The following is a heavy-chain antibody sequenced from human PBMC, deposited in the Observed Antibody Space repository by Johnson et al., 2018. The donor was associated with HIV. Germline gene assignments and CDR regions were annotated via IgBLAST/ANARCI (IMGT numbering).Heavy chain of an antibody. V-gene: IGHV3-9*01. CDR1: GFTFDDYA. D-gene: IGHD2-21*01. Sequence: VQLVESGGGLVQPGRSLRLSCAASGFTFDDYAMHWVRQAPGKGLEWVSGINWNGGSTGCADSVKGRFTISRDNAKNSLYLQMTSLRAEDTALYYCARGFWRQVIPGAFDIWGQGTMVTVSS. CDR3: ARGFWRQVIPGAFDI. CDR2: INWNGGST. J-gene: IGHJ3*02.